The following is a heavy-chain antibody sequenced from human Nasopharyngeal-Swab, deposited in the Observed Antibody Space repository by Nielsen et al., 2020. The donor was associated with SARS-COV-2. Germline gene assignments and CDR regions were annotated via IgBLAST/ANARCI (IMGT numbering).Heavy chain of an antibody. Sequence: GGSLRLSCTPSGFTFRDYAMSWVRQAPGKGLEWLSTFNSDDRTFYADSVKGRFFISRDNSKNMVFLQLISLRVEDTAVYYCARDWRRDEDGMDVWGQGTTVTVS. CDR3: ARDWRRDEDGMDV. CDR1: GFTFRDYA. CDR2: FNSDDRT. V-gene: IGHV3-23*01. J-gene: IGHJ6*02.